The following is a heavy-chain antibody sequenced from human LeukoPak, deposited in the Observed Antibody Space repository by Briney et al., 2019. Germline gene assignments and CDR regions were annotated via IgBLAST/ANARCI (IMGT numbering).Heavy chain of an antibody. D-gene: IGHD3-16*01. CDR1: GGSISSYY. CDR3: ARDNPIGGADY. CDR2: IHYSGST. Sequence: SETLSLTCSVSGGSISSYYWSWIRQPPGKGLEWIGYIHYSGSTNYNPSLKSRVTISVDTSKNQFSLKLSSVTAADTAVYYCARDNPIGGADYWGQGTLVTVSS. J-gene: IGHJ4*02. V-gene: IGHV4-59*01.